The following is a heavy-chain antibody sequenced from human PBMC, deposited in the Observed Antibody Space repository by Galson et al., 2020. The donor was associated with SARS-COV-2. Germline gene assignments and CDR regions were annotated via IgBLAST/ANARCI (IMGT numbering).Heavy chain of an antibody. V-gene: IGHV3-21*01. J-gene: IGHJ5*02. D-gene: IGHD2-2*01. CDR2: ISSSSSYI. CDR3: ARGDCSSTSCIYFDP. CDR1: GFTFSSYN. Sequence: GESLKISCAASGFTFSSYNMNWVRQAPGKGLEWVSSISSSSSYIYYADSVKGRFTISRDNAKNSLYLQMHSLRAEDTAVYYCARGDCSSTSCIYFDPWGQGTLVTVSS.